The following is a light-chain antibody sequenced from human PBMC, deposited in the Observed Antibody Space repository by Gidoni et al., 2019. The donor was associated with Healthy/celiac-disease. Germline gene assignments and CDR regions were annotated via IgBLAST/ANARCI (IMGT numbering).Light chain of an antibody. CDR1: QSISSY. Sequence: DIQMTQSPSSLSASVGDRVTITCRASQSISSYLNWSQQKPGKAPKLLIYAASSLQSGVPSRFSGSGSGTDFTLTIRSLPPEDFATYYCQQSYSTPWTFGQGTKVEI. V-gene: IGKV1-39*01. CDR2: AAS. CDR3: QQSYSTPWT. J-gene: IGKJ1*01.